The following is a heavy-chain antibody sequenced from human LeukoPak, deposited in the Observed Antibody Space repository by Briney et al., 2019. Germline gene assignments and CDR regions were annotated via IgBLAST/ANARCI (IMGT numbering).Heavy chain of an antibody. CDR2: IKSKTDGGAT. D-gene: IGHD1-26*01. J-gene: IGHJ4*02. CDR3: TTDLDSGSYFDY. Sequence: GGSLRLSCAATGFTFSNAWLNWVRQAPGKGPEWVGRIKSKTDGGATDYAAPVKGRLTISRDDSKNTLYLQMNSLKTEDTAVYYCTTDLDSGSYFDYWGQGTLVTVSS. V-gene: IGHV3-15*01. CDR1: GFTFSNAW.